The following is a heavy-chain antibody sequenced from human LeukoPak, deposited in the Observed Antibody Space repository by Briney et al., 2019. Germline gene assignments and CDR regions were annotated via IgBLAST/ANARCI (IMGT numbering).Heavy chain of an antibody. CDR3: AKDRATSFDY. CDR1: GFTVSSNY. CDR2: IYGGGSK. J-gene: IGHJ4*02. Sequence: GGSLRLSCAVPGFTVSSNYMSWVRQTPGKGLEWVSVIYGGGSKYNADSVKGRFTISRDSSKNTLYLQMNSLRAEDTAVYYCAKDRATSFDYWGQGTLVTVSS. V-gene: IGHV3-53*01.